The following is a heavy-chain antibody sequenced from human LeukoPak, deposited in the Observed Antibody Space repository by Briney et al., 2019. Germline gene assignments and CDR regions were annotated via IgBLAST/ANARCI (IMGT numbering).Heavy chain of an antibody. J-gene: IGHJ4*02. CDR2: INPNSGGT. V-gene: IGHV1-2*04. Sequence: GASVKVSRKASGYTFTGYYMHWVRQAPGQGLEWMGWINPNSGGTNYAQKFQGWVTMTRDTSISTAYMELSRLRSDDTAVYYCARSYYYGSGSYADYWGQGTLVTVSS. CDR3: ARSYYYGSGSYADY. D-gene: IGHD3-10*01. CDR1: GYTFTGYY.